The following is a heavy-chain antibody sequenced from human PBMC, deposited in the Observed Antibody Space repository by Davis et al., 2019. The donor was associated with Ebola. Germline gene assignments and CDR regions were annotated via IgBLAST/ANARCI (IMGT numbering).Heavy chain of an antibody. Sequence: HSQTLSLTCAISGDSVFGKNGAWNWIRQSPSRGLEWLGRTYYTSKWHNDYGESVRSRITIDPDTSKNQLSLHLNFVTPEDTAVYFCARGWLRGAMDVWGKGTTVTVSS. V-gene: IGHV6-1*01. J-gene: IGHJ6*04. CDR3: ARGWLRGAMDV. D-gene: IGHD5-12*01. CDR2: TYYTSKWHN. CDR1: GDSVFGKNGA.